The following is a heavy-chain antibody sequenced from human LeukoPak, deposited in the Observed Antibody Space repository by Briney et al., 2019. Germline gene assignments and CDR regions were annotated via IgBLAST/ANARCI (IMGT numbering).Heavy chain of an antibody. V-gene: IGHV4-61*01. CDR3: ARGPLDSADYSFDY. D-gene: IGHD3-22*01. CDR2: IYYSGTS. CDR1: GGSVSSGSYY. Sequence: AETQSLTCTVSGGSVSSGSYYWSWIRQLPGKGLEWIGYIYYSGTSKYKASLTSRVTISVDTSKNQFSLKLNSVTAADTAVYYCARGPLDSADYSFDYWGQGALVTASS. J-gene: IGHJ4*02.